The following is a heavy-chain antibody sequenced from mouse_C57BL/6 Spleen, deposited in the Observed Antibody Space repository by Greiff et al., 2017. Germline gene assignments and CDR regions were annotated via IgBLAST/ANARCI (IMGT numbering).Heavy chain of an antibody. D-gene: IGHD1-1*01. J-gene: IGHJ3*01. V-gene: IGHV5-4*03. Sequence: EVKLVESGGGLVKPGGSLKLSCAASGFTFSSYAMSWVRQTPEKRLEWVATISDGGSYTYYPDNVKGRFTISRDNAKNNLYLQMSHLKSEDTAMYYCARHYGSSAWFAYWGQGTLVTVSA. CDR3: ARHYGSSAWFAY. CDR1: GFTFSSYA. CDR2: ISDGGSYT.